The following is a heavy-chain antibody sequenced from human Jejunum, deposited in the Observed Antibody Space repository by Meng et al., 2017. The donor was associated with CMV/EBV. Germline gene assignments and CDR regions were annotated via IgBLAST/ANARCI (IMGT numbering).Heavy chain of an antibody. CDR2: IINDGIT. V-gene: IGHV3-23*01. D-gene: IGHD3-10*01. Sequence: SRQLSGFAFSSFSMMWGRQAPGEGLEWVSEIINDGITYYADSVKGRFTISRDNSKNPLYLEIDSLRAEDTAVYYCAKGPWVSGSPPDSWGQGTLVTVSS. J-gene: IGHJ5*02. CDR1: GFAFSSFS. CDR3: AKGPWVSGSPPDS.